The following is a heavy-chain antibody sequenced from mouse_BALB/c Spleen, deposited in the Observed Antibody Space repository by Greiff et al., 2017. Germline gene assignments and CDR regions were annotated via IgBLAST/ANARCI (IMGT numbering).Heavy chain of an antibody. J-gene: IGHJ3*01. CDR2: ISSGGSYT. CDR1: GFTFSRYG. CDR3: AGIYDGSWFAY. V-gene: IGHV5-6*02. D-gene: IGHD2-3*01. Sequence: DVMLVESGGDLVKPGGSLKLSCAASGFTFSRYGMSWVRQTPDKRLEWVATISSGGSYTYYPDSVKGRFTISRDNAKNTLYLQMSSLKSEDTAMYYCAGIYDGSWFAYWGQGTLVTVSA.